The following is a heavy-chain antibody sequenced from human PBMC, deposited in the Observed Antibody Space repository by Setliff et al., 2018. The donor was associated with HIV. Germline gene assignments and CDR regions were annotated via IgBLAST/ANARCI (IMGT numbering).Heavy chain of an antibody. CDR1: GYTFTTYG. J-gene: IGHJ6*02. D-gene: IGHD6-19*01. CDR3: ARLGSGWSDSYYYAMDI. CDR2: ISPNFGHT. V-gene: IGHV1-18*01. Sequence: ASVKVSCKASGYTFTTYGISWVRQAPGHGLEWMGWISPNFGHTNFAQNFLGRVTMTIDTSTSRAYMELRSLRSDDTAVYFCARLGSGWSDSYYYAMDIWGQGTTVTVSS.